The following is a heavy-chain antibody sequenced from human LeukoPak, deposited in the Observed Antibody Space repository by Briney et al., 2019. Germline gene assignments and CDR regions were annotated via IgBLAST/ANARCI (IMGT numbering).Heavy chain of an antibody. CDR3: ARGPYSYDSSGAFDI. D-gene: IGHD3-22*01. CDR1: GGSISSYY. Sequence: PSETLSLTCTVSGGSISSYYWSWIRQPAGKGLEWIGRISSSGSTNYNPSLKSRVTISVDTSKKQFSLKLSSVTAADTAVYFCARGPYSYDSSGAFDIWGQGTMVTVSS. J-gene: IGHJ3*02. CDR2: ISSSGST. V-gene: IGHV4-4*07.